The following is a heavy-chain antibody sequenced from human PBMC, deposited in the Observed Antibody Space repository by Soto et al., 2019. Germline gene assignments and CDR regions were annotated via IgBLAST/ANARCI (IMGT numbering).Heavy chain of an antibody. D-gene: IGHD2-21*01. CDR1: GYTFIHYY. CDR2: INPNGGST. CDR3: ARSLLQGDF. V-gene: IGHV1-46*01. J-gene: IGHJ4*02. Sequence: QVQLVQSGAEVKKPGASVKVSCKASGYTFIHYYIHWVRQAPGQGLEWMAIINPNGGSTNYAQKFQGRVTVTSDTSTSTVSMELNSLGSDDTAVYFRARSLLQGDFWGQGTLVTVSS.